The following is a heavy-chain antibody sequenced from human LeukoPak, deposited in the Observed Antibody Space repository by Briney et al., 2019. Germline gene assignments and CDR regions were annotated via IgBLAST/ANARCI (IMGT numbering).Heavy chain of an antibody. CDR3: ARARSHMTLDY. CDR2: IYYSGST. CDR1: GGSISSSSYN. J-gene: IGHJ4*02. V-gene: IGHV4-39*01. Sequence: PSETLSLTCIVSGGSISSSSYNWGWIRQPPGKGLEWIGSIYYSGSTYYNPSLKSRLTISVDTSKNQFSLNLSSVTAADTAVYYCARARSHMTLDYWGQGTLVTVSS.